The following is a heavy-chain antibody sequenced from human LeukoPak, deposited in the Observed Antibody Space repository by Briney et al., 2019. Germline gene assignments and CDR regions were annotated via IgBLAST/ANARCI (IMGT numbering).Heavy chain of an antibody. V-gene: IGHV3-23*01. CDR2: ISGSGDST. CDR1: GFTFSTYA. D-gene: IGHD3-22*01. Sequence: GGFLRLSCAASGFTFSTYAVNWVRQAPGKGLEWVSTISGSGDSTYYADSVKGRFTISRDNSKDTLYLQMSSVRVDATAVYYCARDRGRYYDSRGFYWGYYFDSWGQGILVTVST. J-gene: IGHJ4*02. CDR3: ARDRGRYYDSRGFYWGYYFDS.